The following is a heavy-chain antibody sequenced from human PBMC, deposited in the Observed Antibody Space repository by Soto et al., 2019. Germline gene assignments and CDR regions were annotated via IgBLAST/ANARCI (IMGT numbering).Heavy chain of an antibody. Sequence: SETLSLTCTVSGDSVGKFGYYWSWIRQPPGKGLEWIGYISWSGSTAYNPSLKSRVTILIDTSKNQVSLRLSSVTAADTAFYYCARGRRGSRGSWSDFDYWGQGTLVTVSS. CDR1: GDSVGKFGYY. V-gene: IGHV4-61*08. D-gene: IGHD6-13*01. J-gene: IGHJ4*02. CDR3: ARGRRGSRGSWSDFDY. CDR2: ISWSGST.